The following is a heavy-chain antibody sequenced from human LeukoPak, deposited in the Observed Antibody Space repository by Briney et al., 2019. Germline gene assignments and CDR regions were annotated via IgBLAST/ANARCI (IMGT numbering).Heavy chain of an antibody. CDR1: GYSMSSGYY. J-gene: IGHJ3*02. Sequence: PSETLSLTCTVSGYSMSSGYYWGWIRQPPGKGLEWIGSIFHSGKTYYNPSLKSRVTISVDASKNQFSLKVKSVTAADTAIYYCARVGYNWNLWFDTWGQGTKVTVSS. CDR3: ARVGYNWNLWFDT. CDR2: IFHSGKT. V-gene: IGHV4-38-2*02. D-gene: IGHD1-7*01.